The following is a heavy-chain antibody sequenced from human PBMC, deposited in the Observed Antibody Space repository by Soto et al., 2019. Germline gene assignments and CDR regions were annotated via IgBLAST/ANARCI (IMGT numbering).Heavy chain of an antibody. CDR1: GFAFSSYW. J-gene: IGHJ4*02. CDR3: AGRDCTNGVCYFY. D-gene: IGHD2-8*01. V-gene: IGHV3-74*01. Sequence: PGGSLRLSRAASGFAFSSYWMHWVRQTPGKGLVWVSRINSDGSSTTYADSVKGRFTISRDDAKNTLYLHMNSLRAEDTAVYYCAGRDCTNGVCYFYWGQGTLVTVSS. CDR2: INSDGSST.